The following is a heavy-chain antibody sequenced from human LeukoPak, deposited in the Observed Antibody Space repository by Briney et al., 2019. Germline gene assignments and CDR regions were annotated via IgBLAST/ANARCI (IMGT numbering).Heavy chain of an antibody. CDR3: ARSYYGSSGYYTPLGY. D-gene: IGHD3-22*01. J-gene: IGHJ4*02. CDR2: IIPIFGIA. V-gene: IGHV1-69*04. Sequence: SVKVSRKASGGTFSSYAISWVRQAPGQGLEWMGRIIPIFGIANYAQKFQGRVTITADKSTSTAYMELSSLRSEDTAVYYCARSYYGSSGYYTPLGYWGQGTLVTVSS. CDR1: GGTFSSYA.